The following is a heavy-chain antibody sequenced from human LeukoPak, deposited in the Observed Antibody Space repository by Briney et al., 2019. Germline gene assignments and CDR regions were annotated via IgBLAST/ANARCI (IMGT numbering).Heavy chain of an antibody. V-gene: IGHV1-18*01. CDR2: ISAYNGNT. D-gene: IGHD2-21*02. CDR3: ARDRIVVVTASIKYYYYGMDV. CDR1: GYTFTSYG. J-gene: IGHJ6*02. Sequence: ASVKVSCKASGYTFTSYGISWVRQAPGQGLEWMGWISAYNGNTNYAQKLQGRVTMTTDTSTSTAYMELRSLRSDDTAVYYCARDRIVVVTASIKYYYYGMDVWGQGTRSPSP.